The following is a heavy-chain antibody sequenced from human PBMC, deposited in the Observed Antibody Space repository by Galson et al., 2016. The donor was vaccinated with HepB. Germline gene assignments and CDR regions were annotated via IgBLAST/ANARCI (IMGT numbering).Heavy chain of an antibody. D-gene: IGHD6-13*01. V-gene: IGHV1-58*02. CDR3: AASSAAASGMNY. CDR1: GYTFTSYY. Sequence: SCKASGYTFTSYYMQWVRQARGQRLECMGWIVVGSDNTNYAQKFRERVTITRDMSTSTAYMELSSLRFEDTAVYYCAASSAAASGMNYWGQGTLVTVSS. J-gene: IGHJ4*02. CDR2: IVVGSDNT.